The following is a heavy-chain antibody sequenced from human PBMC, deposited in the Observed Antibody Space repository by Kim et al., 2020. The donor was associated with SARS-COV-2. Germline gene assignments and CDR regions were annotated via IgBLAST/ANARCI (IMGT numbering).Heavy chain of an antibody. D-gene: IGHD3-10*01. CDR2: ISYDGSNK. CDR3: AKNYYGSGSYYYYYYGM. V-gene: IGHV3-30*18. CDR1: GFTFSSYG. J-gene: IGHJ6*01. Sequence: GGSLRLSCAASGFTFSSYGMHWVRQAPGKGLEWVAVISYDGSNKYYADSVKGRFTISRDNSKNTLYLQMNSLRAEDTAVYYCAKNYYGSGSYYYYYYGM.